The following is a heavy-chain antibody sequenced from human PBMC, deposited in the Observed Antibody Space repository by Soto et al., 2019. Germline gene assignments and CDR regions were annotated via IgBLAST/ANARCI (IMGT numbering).Heavy chain of an antibody. Sequence: LSLTCTVSGGSTGNQYWTWIRQRPGKGLEWIGHISYSGNTNYNPSLKSRVLISQDTSNNQFSLRLSSVTAADTAVYYCARRDWNEAFDIWGQGTMVTVSS. J-gene: IGHJ3*02. CDR3: ARRDWNEAFDI. V-gene: IGHV4-59*11. D-gene: IGHD1-1*01. CDR1: GGSTGNQY. CDR2: ISYSGNT.